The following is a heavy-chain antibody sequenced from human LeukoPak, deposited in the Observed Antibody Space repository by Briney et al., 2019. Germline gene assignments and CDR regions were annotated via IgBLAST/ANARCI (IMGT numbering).Heavy chain of an antibody. D-gene: IGHD2-2*01. CDR1: GFTFTSYA. J-gene: IGHJ6*02. CDR2: ISGSGGST. CDR3: AKDWGYCSSTSCRYYYYYGMDV. V-gene: IGHV3-23*01. Sequence: GGSLRLSCAASGFTFTSYAMNWVRQAPGKGLEWVSAISGSGGSTYYADSVKGRFTISRDNSKNTLYLQMNSLRAEDTAVYYCAKDWGYCSSTSCRYYYYYGMDVWGQGTTVTVSS.